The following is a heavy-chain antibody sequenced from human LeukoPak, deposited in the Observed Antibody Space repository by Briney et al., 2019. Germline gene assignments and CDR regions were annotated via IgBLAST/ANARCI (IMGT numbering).Heavy chain of an antibody. Sequence: GGSLRLSCAASGFTFSSYALDWVRQAPGKGLEWVAVISKDGNSQNYADSVKGRFTISRDNSKNTLYLQMNSLRPEDTAVYYCAGDSFDIWGQGTTVTVSS. CDR3: AGDSFDI. V-gene: IGHV3-30*04. CDR2: ISKDGNSQ. J-gene: IGHJ3*02. CDR1: GFTFSSYA.